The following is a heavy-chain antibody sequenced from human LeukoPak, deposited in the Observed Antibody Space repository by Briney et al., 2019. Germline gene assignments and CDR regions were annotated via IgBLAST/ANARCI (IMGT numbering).Heavy chain of an antibody. Sequence: PGGSLRLSCAASGFTFSSYWTSWVRQAPGKGLEWVANIKQDGSEKYYVDSVKGRFTISRDNAKNSLYLQMNSLRAEDTAVYYCARDRQQLVLDYWGQGTLVTVSS. CDR2: IKQDGSEK. D-gene: IGHD6-13*01. CDR1: GFTFSSYW. V-gene: IGHV3-7*01. J-gene: IGHJ4*02. CDR3: ARDRQQLVLDY.